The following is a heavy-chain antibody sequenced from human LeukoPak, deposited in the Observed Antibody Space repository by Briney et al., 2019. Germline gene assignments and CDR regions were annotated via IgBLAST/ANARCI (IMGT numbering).Heavy chain of an antibody. CDR2: ISSSSSYI. D-gene: IGHD2-2*02. V-gene: IGHV3-21*01. CDR3: APRSYCSSTSCYTWA. J-gene: IGHJ5*02. CDR1: GFTFSSYS. Sequence: GGSLRLSCAASGFTFSSYSMNWVRQAPGKGLEWVSSISSSSSYIYYADSVKGRFTISRDNSKNTLYLQMNSLRAEDTAVYYCAPRSYCSSTSCYTWAWGQGTLVTVSS.